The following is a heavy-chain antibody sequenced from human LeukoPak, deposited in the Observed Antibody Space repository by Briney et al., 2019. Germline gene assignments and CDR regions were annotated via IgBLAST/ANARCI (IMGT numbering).Heavy chain of an antibody. CDR3: ARSDYYDSSTQSSGWYFDY. CDR2: IYPGDSDT. Sequence: GESLKISCKAIGYTFNNYWFAWVRQTPGKGLEWMGIIYPGDSDTKYSPSFQGQVTISADKSITTAYLQWSSLKASDTAIYFCARSDYYDSSTQSSGWYFDYGGQGSLVTVSS. V-gene: IGHV5-51*01. J-gene: IGHJ4*02. CDR1: GYTFNNYW. D-gene: IGHD3-22*01.